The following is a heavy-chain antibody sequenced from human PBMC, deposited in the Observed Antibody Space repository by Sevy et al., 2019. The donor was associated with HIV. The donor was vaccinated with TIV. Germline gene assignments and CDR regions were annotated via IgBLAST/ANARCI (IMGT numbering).Heavy chain of an antibody. V-gene: IGHV4-59*08. J-gene: IGHJ4*02. Sequence: KQSQTLSVTCTVSGGSITSLYWNWIRQPPGKGLEWIANIYYNGHINYNPSLKSRVTLSLDTSKNQFSLRLSSVTAADTAMYYCAGENAWGRGYSWGQGTLVTVSS. CDR2: IYYNGHI. D-gene: IGHD1-26*01. CDR1: GGSITSLY. CDR3: AGENAWGRGYS.